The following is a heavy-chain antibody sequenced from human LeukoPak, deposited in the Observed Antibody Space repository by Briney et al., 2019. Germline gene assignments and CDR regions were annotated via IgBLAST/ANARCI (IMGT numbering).Heavy chain of an antibody. Sequence: SQTLSLTCTVSGGSISSGDYYWSWIRHPPGKGLEWIGYIYYSGSTYYNPSLKSRVTISVDTSKNQFSLKLSSVTAADTAVYYCARDGGYSYGSPFDYWGQGTLVTVSS. CDR1: GGSISSGDYY. CDR3: ARDGGYSYGSPFDY. J-gene: IGHJ4*02. V-gene: IGHV4-30-4*08. D-gene: IGHD5-18*01. CDR2: IYYSGST.